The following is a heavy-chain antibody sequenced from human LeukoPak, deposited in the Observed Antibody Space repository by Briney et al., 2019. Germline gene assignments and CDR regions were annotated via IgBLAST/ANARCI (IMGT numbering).Heavy chain of an antibody. Sequence: PSETLSLTGTVSGGSSSSGGYYRSWIRQHPGKVLEWIGYIYYSGCTYYNPSLKSRVTISVDTSKNQFSLKLSSVTAADTAVYYCARVRYCSGGSCYRQWLVGGWFDPWGQGTLVTVSS. CDR3: ARVRYCSGGSCYRQWLVGGWFDP. J-gene: IGHJ5*02. V-gene: IGHV4-31*03. CDR1: GGSSSSGGYY. D-gene: IGHD2-15*01. CDR2: IYYSGCT.